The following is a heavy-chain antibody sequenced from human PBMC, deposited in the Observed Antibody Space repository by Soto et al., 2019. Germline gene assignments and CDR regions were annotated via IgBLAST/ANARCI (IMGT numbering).Heavy chain of an antibody. D-gene: IGHD3-3*01. CDR2: ISGSGGST. J-gene: IGHJ4*02. Sequence: GGSLRLSCAASGFTFSSYAMSWVRQAPGKGLEWVSAISGSGGSTYYADSVKGRFTISRDNSKNTLYLQMNSLRAEDTAVYYCAKDTGYDFWSGYYYYWGQGTLVTVSS. CDR3: AKDTGYDFWSGYYYY. CDR1: GFTFSSYA. V-gene: IGHV3-23*01.